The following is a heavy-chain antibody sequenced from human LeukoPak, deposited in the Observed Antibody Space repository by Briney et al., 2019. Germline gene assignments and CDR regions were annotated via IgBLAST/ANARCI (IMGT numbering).Heavy chain of an antibody. D-gene: IGHD2/OR15-2a*01. J-gene: IGHJ3*02. Sequence: GGSLRLSCAASGFTVSSNYMSWVRQAPGKGLEWVSVIYSGGSTYYADSVKGRFTISRDNARNSLYLQMNSLRAEDTAVYYCLPLLSRPYVEDGFDIWGQGTMVTVSS. CDR1: GFTVSSNY. CDR2: IYSGGST. V-gene: IGHV3-66*01. CDR3: LPLLSRPYVEDGFDI.